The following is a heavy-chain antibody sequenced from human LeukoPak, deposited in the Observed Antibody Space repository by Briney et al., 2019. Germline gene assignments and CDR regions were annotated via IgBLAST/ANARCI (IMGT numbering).Heavy chain of an antibody. V-gene: IGHV5-51*01. CDR2: IYPGDSDT. Sequence: GESLKISCKGSGYSFTNYWIGWVRQMPGKGLEWMGIIYPGDSDTRYSPSFQGQVTISADKSISTAYLQWSSLKASDTAMYYCARHLSGSYSGYYFDCWGQGTLVTVSS. J-gene: IGHJ4*02. CDR3: ARHLSGSYSGYYFDC. CDR1: GYSFTNYW. D-gene: IGHD1-26*01.